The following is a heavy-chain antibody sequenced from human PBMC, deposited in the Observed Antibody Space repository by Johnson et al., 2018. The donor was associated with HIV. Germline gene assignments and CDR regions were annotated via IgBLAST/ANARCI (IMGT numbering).Heavy chain of an antibody. Sequence: VQLVESGGGLVQPGRSLRLSCAASGFTFDDYAMHWVRQAPGKGLEWVSGISGNSGSIGYADSVKGRFTISRDNAKNSLYLQMNSLRAEDTALYYCAKSLIAVAGGGGAFDIWGQGTMVTVSS. CDR1: GFTFDDYA. D-gene: IGHD6-19*01. CDR3: AKSLIAVAGGGGAFDI. V-gene: IGHV3-9*01. CDR2: ISGNSGSI. J-gene: IGHJ3*02.